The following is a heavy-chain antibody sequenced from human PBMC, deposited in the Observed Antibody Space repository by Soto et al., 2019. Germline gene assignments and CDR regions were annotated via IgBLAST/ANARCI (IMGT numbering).Heavy chain of an antibody. D-gene: IGHD3-22*01. V-gene: IGHV3-53*01. CDR2: IYSGGST. CDR3: ARDRVESGYPEYFQH. Sequence: EVQLVESGGGLIQPGGSLRLSCAASGFTVSSNYMSWVRQAPGKGLEWVSVIYSGGSTYYADYVKGRFTISRENYKNKLYIQLKRLRAGDTAVYYCARDRVESGYPEYFQHWGQGTLVTVSS. CDR1: GFTVSSNY. J-gene: IGHJ1*01.